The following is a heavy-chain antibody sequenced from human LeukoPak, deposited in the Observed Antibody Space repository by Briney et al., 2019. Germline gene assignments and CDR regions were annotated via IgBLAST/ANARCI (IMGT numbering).Heavy chain of an antibody. Sequence: GGSLRLSCAASGFTFSSYGMHWVRQAPGKGLEWVAVIWYDGSNEYYADSVKGRFTISRDNSKNTLYLQMNSLRAEDTAVYYCARDEGNSQTNWFDPWGQGTLVTVSS. J-gene: IGHJ5*02. CDR1: GFTFSSYG. CDR3: ARDEGNSQTNWFDP. V-gene: IGHV3-30*19. CDR2: IWYDGSNE. D-gene: IGHD2-21*01.